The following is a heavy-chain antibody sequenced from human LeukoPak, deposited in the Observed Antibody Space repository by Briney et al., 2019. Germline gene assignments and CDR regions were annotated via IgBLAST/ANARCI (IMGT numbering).Heavy chain of an antibody. CDR2: INPNSGGT. Sequence: GASVKVSCKASGYIFTGFYMHWVRQAPGQGLEWMGWINPNSGGTNYAQKLQGRVTMTTDTSTSTAYMELRSLRSDDTAVYYCARDTREGAAEYWGQGTLVTVSS. J-gene: IGHJ4*02. V-gene: IGHV1-2*02. D-gene: IGHD6-13*01. CDR1: GYIFTGFY. CDR3: ARDTREGAAEY.